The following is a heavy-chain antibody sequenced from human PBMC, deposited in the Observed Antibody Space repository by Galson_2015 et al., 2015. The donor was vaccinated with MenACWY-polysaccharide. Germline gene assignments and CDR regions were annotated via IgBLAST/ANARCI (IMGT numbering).Heavy chain of an antibody. CDR3: ARSPEFGY. J-gene: IGHJ4*02. CDR2: IYYSGST. Sequence: ETLSLTCTVSGGSISSSSYYWGWIRQPPGKGLEWIGSIYYSGSTYHNPSLKSRVTISVDTSKNQFSLKLSSVTAADTAVYYCARSPEFGYWGQGTLVTVSS. V-gene: IGHV4-39*01. CDR1: GGSISSSSYY.